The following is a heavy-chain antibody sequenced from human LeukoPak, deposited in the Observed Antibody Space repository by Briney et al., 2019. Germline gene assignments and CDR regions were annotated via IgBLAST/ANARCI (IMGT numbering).Heavy chain of an antibody. Sequence: SQTLSLTCTVSGVPITSGDYYWSWIRQSPGKGLEWIGYIDPSGSASYNPSLKSRVTIFVDTSKNLFSLILTSVSASDTAIYYCARDHWLFSSKTWYYYGMDVWGQGTTVTVSS. D-gene: IGHD3-9*01. CDR1: GVPITSGDYY. V-gene: IGHV4-61*03. CDR3: ARDHWLFSSKTWYYYGMDV. J-gene: IGHJ6*02. CDR2: IDPSGSA.